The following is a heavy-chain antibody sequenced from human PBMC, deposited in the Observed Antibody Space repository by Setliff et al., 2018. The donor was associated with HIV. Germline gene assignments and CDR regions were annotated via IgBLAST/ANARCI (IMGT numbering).Heavy chain of an antibody. D-gene: IGHD3-22*01. CDR2: IYYNGNT. J-gene: IGHJ4*02. CDR3: ARVGLSYYHDS. V-gene: IGHV4-31*03. CDR1: GGSISSGGYY. Sequence: PSETLSLTCTVSGGSISSGGYYWSWIRQHPERGLEWMGYIYYNGNTYYSPSLKSRVSISLDKAQNHFSLKLSSVTVADSAVYYCARVGLSYYHDSWGQGTLVTVSS.